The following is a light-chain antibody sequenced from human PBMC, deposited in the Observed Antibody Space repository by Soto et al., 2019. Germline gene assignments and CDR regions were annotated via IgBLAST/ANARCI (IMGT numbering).Light chain of an antibody. J-gene: IGKJ2*01. Sequence: DIVMTQSPDSLAVSLGERATINCKSSQSILFSSNNRNYVTWYQQKPGQPPRVVLYWASTRASGVPDRFSGSGSGTDFTLTISSLQAEDVAVYYCQQYYNTPYTFGQGTKLEIK. CDR2: WAS. CDR1: QSILFSSNNRNY. V-gene: IGKV4-1*01. CDR3: QQYYNTPYT.